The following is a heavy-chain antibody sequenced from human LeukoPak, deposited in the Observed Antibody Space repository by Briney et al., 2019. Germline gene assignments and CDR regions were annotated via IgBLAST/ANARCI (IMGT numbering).Heavy chain of an antibody. Sequence: GGSLRLSCAASGFTFSTYEMNWVRQAPGKGLEWVSYINSRGTIIYYADSVKGRFTISRDNAKNSLYVQMSSLRAEDTAVYYCAGGSSGWEADYWGQGTLVTVSS. CDR1: GFTFSTYE. CDR2: INSRGTII. D-gene: IGHD6-19*01. CDR3: AGGSSGWEADY. V-gene: IGHV3-48*03. J-gene: IGHJ4*02.